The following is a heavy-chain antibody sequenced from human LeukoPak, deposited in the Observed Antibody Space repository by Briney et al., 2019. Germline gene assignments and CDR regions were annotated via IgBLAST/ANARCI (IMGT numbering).Heavy chain of an antibody. J-gene: IGHJ6*03. V-gene: IGHV4-39*07. CDR2: IYYSGST. CDR1: GGSISSSSYY. Sequence: PSETLSLTCTVSGGSISSSSYYWGWIRQPPGKGLEWIGSIYYSGSTYYNPSLKSRVTISVDTSKNQFSLKLSSVTAADTAVYYCASSARMALQRAQYYMDVWGKGTTVTVSS. CDR3: ASSARMALQRAQYYMDV. D-gene: IGHD6-25*01.